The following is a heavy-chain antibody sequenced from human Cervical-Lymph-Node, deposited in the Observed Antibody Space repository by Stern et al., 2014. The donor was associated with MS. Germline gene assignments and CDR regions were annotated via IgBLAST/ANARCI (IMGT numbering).Heavy chain of an antibody. V-gene: IGHV1-69*06. D-gene: IGHD5-12*01. Sequence: QVQLVQSGAEVKKPGSSVKVSCKASGGTFNNHVIRWVRQARGQGLEWMGGIVPLFGTPDSAWKVQGRDTITADKSTSTVHMVLSSLNREDTCIYYCANRDMGYTYGRHDYWGQGTLVTVSS. CDR1: GGTFNNHV. CDR3: ANRDMGYTYGRHDY. J-gene: IGHJ4*02. CDR2: IVPLFGTP.